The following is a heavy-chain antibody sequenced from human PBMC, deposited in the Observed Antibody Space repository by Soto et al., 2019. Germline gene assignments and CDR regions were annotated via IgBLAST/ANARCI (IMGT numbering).Heavy chain of an antibody. CDR1: GGSISSGDYY. V-gene: IGHV4-30-4*01. J-gene: IGHJ4*02. CDR3: ARSGYCTNGVCYTPFDY. Sequence: QVQLQESGPGLVKPSQTLSLTCTVSGGSISSGDYYWSWIRKPPGKGLEWIGYIYYSGSTYYNPSLKSRVTISVDTSKNQFSLKLSSVTAADTAVYYCARSGYCTNGVCYTPFDYWGQGTLVTVSS. D-gene: IGHD2-8*01. CDR2: IYYSGST.